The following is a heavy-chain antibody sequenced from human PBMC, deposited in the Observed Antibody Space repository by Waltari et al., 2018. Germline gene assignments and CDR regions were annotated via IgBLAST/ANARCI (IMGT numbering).Heavy chain of an antibody. CDR3: VRDRRLQGWGHFDF. V-gene: IGHV3-30*04. J-gene: IGHJ4*02. CDR1: GFIVSNHA. Sequence: QVQLEESGGRVVQSGGSVRLSCAASGFIVSNHAFHWVRQVPGKGLEWGAGISYDGRQTYYEDSVRGRLTISRDSSRNMVYLQMSSLRPEDTALYFCVRDRRLQGWGHFDFWGQGSRVTVSS. D-gene: IGHD5-18*01. CDR2: ISYDGRQT.